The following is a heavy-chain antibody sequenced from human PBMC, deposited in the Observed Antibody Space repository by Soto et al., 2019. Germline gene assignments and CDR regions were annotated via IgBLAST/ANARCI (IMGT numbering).Heavy chain of an antibody. D-gene: IGHD3-9*01. CDR1: GGSISSSSYY. J-gene: IGHJ3*02. CDR2: ISGGGGGT. Sequence: ETLSLTCTVSGGSISSSSYYWGWIRQPPGKGLEWVAAISGGGGGTYYADPVKGRFTISRDNSKNTLHLQMNNLRAEDTATYYCVKDKKYDILSAWDALDIWGHGTLVTVSS. CDR3: VKDKKYDILSAWDALDI. V-gene: IGHV3-23*01.